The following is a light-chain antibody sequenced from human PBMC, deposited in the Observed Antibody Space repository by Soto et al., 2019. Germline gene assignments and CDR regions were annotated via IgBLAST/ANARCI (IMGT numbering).Light chain of an antibody. CDR3: QQYYITPLT. Sequence: DIVMTQSPDSLAVSLGERATINCKSSRSVLYSPNNKNYLAWFQQKPGQPPKLLIYWASTRESGVPDRFSGSGSGTDFTLTISSLQAEDVAVYYCQQYYITPLTFGGGTKVDIK. J-gene: IGKJ4*01. CDR1: RSVLYSPNNKNY. CDR2: WAS. V-gene: IGKV4-1*01.